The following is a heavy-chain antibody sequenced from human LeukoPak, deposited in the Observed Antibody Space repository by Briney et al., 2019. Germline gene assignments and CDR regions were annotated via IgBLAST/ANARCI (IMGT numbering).Heavy chain of an antibody. CDR2: IYYSGST. D-gene: IGHD2-15*01. CDR3: ARGYDCSGGSCLHYYYYMDV. J-gene: IGHJ6*03. V-gene: IGHV4-59*01. CDR1: GGSISSYY. Sequence: PSETLSLTCTVSGGSISSYYWSWIRQPPGKGLEWIGYIYYSGSTNYNPSLKSRVTISVDTSKNQFSLKLSSVTAADTAVYYCARGYDCSGGSCLHYYYYMDVWGKGTTVTVSS.